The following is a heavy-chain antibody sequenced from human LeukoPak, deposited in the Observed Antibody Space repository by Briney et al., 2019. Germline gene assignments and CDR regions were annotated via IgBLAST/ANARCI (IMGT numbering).Heavy chain of an antibody. D-gene: IGHD2-21*02. CDR3: AREGDTYYYVAY. CDR1: GFSFSDYY. J-gene: IGHJ4*02. Sequence: GGSLRLSCAASGFSFSDYYMSWIRQAPGKGLEWVANIKQDGSEKYYVDSVKGRFTISRDNAKNSLYLQMNSLRAEDTAVYYCAREGDTYYYVAYWGQGTLVTVSS. CDR2: IKQDGSEK. V-gene: IGHV3-7*01.